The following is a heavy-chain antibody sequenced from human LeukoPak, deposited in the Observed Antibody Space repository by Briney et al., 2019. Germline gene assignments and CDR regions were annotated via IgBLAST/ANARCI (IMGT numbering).Heavy chain of an antibody. Sequence: PSETLSLTCTVSGGSISSGGYYWSWIRQHPGKGLEWIGYICYSGSTYYNPSLKSRVTISVDTSKNQFSLKLSSVTAADTAVYYCARGTYYYDSSGYWPLTFDYWGQGTLVTVSS. CDR3: ARGTYYYDSSGYWPLTFDY. V-gene: IGHV4-31*03. D-gene: IGHD3-22*01. J-gene: IGHJ4*02. CDR1: GGSISSGGYY. CDR2: ICYSGST.